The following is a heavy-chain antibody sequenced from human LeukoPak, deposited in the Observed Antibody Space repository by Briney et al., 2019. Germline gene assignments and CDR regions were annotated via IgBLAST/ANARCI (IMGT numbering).Heavy chain of an antibody. J-gene: IGHJ6*02. Sequence: SVKVSCKASGGTFSSYAISWVRQAPGQGLEWMGGIIPIFGTANYAQKFQGRVTITADESTSTAYMELSSLRSEDTAVYYCASARPYSSSWYYYGMDVWGQGTRSPSP. V-gene: IGHV1-69*13. CDR2: IIPIFGTA. D-gene: IGHD6-13*01. CDR1: GGTFSSYA. CDR3: ASARPYSSSWYYYGMDV.